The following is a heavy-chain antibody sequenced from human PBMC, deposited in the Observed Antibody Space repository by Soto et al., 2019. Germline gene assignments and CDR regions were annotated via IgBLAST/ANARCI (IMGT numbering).Heavy chain of an antibody. CDR1: GGSLISGGYY. V-gene: IGHV4-31*03. CDR3: ARDLTSNLNCFDP. D-gene: IGHD2-2*01. J-gene: IGHJ5*02. Sequence: PSETLSLTCTVSGGSLISGGYYWTWIRQRPGKGLEWIGYIYYTGVTYYNPSLSSRVSMSVDTPKNQFSLNLTSVTAADTAIYYCARDLTSNLNCFDPWGQGTLVTVPS. CDR2: IYYTGVT.